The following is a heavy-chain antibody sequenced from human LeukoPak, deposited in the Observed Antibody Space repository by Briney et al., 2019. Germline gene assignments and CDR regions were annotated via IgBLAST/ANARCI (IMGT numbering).Heavy chain of an antibody. Sequence: SVKVSCKASGGTFNTYAFNWVRQAPGQGLEWMGRIIPVFGTRHYAQKYQGRLTITTDEFASTVYMELSSLRSQDTAIYYCARIEGDYGVFVFWGQGTLVTVSS. CDR2: IIPVFGTR. CDR3: ARIEGDYGVFVF. J-gene: IGHJ4*02. D-gene: IGHD4-17*01. V-gene: IGHV1-69*05. CDR1: GGTFNTYA.